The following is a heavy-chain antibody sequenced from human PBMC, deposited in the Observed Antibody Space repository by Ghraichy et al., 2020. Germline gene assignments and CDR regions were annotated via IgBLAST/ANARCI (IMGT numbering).Heavy chain of an antibody. D-gene: IGHD4-23*01. CDR1: GGSISSGGYY. J-gene: IGHJ3*02. V-gene: IGHV4-31*03. CDR2: IYYSGST. CDR3: AGESQTTVVPTDAFDI. Sequence: SLNISCTVSGGSISSGGYYWSWIRQHPGKGLEWIGYIYYSGSTYYNPSLKSRVTISVDTSKNQFSLKLSSVTAADTAVYYCAGESQTTVVPTDAFDIWGQGTMVTVSS.